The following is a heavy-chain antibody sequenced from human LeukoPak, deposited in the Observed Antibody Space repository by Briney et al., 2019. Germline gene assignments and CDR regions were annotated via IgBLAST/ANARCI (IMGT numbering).Heavy chain of an antibody. CDR1: GGSISSYY. V-gene: IGHV4-59*08. D-gene: IGHD3-10*01. CDR2: IYNSVTT. CDR3: ARHGPADSRSYPLDY. J-gene: IGHJ4*02. Sequence: SETLSLTCTVSGGSISSYYWSWIRQPPGKRLEWIAYIYNSVTTNYNPSLKSRLTISVDTSENQISLKLSSVTAADTAVYYCARHGPADSRSYPLDYWGQGTLVTVSS.